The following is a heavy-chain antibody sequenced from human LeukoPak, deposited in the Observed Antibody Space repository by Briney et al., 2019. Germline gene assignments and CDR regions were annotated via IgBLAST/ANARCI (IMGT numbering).Heavy chain of an antibody. V-gene: IGHV3-33*01. CDR1: GFTFSSYG. CDR2: IWYDGNNK. J-gene: IGHJ4*02. D-gene: IGHD2-15*01. Sequence: GGSLRLSCAASGFTFSSYGMHWVRQAPGKGLEWVALIWYDGNNKYYADSVKGRFTISRDNSKNTLYLQLNSLRAEDMAVYYCARQHCSGGDCYFFDWGQGTLVTVSS. CDR3: ARQHCSGGDCYFFD.